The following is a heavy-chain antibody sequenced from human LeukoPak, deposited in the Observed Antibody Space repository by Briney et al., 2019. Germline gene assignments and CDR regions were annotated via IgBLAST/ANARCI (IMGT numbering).Heavy chain of an antibody. D-gene: IGHD2-21*01. CDR2: INWNGGST. J-gene: IGHJ6*03. CDR3: ARVWPHSLSDSYYYYMDV. Sequence: GGSLRLSCAASGFTFDDYGMSWVRQAPGKGLEWVSGINWNGGSTGYADSVRGRFTISRDNAKNSLYLQMNSLRAEDTALYYCARVWPHSLSDSYYYYMDVWGKGTTVTVSS. CDR1: GFTFDDYG. V-gene: IGHV3-20*04.